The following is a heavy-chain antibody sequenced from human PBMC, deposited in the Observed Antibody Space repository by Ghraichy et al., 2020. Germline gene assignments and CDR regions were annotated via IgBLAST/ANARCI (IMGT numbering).Heavy chain of an antibody. D-gene: IGHD5-24*01. CDR2: INQAGNEQ. J-gene: IGHJ4*02. Sequence: GESLNISCAASGFIFSDYWMIWVRQAPGKGLEWVAYINQAGNEQYYVDSVKGRFTISRDNAKNSLFLHMNRMWAEDTAVYYCARELDYNYDYWGRGTLVTVSS. CDR3: ARELDYNYDY. V-gene: IGHV3-7*01. CDR1: GFIFSDYW.